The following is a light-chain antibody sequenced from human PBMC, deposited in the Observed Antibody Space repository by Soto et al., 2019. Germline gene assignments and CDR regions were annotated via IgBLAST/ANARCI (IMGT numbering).Light chain of an antibody. CDR1: QDISIY. Sequence: DIQMTQSPSSLSASVGDRVTITCRASQDISIYLNWFQQKPGKAPKLLIYDASNLEKGFPSRFTGSGSGTDFTLTIDSLQPDEIATYYCQQYNVVPPTFGQGTRLEI. CDR2: DAS. CDR3: QQYNVVPPT. V-gene: IGKV1-33*01. J-gene: IGKJ2*01.